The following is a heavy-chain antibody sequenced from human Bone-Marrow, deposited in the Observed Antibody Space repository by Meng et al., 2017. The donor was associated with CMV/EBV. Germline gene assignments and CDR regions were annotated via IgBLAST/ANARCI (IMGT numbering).Heavy chain of an antibody. CDR3: AFSSGWYTNY. J-gene: IGHJ4*02. CDR1: GFTFSSYA. V-gene: IGHV3-23*01. Sequence: GESLKISCAASGFTFSSYAMSWVRQAPGKGLERVSAISGSGGSTYYADSVKGRFTISRDNAKNSMYLQMNSLRVEDTAVYYCAFSSGWYTNYWGQGTLVTVSS. D-gene: IGHD6-19*01. CDR2: ISGSGGST.